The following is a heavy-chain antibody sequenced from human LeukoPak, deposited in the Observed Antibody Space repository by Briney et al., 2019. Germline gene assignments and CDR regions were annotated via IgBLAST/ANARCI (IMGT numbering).Heavy chain of an antibody. CDR3: ARHTYGYDILTGYQNWFDP. CDR2: IYYSGST. CDR1: GGSISSSSYY. D-gene: IGHD3-9*01. V-gene: IGHV4-39*01. Sequence: SVPLSLTCTVSGGSISSSSYYWGWIRQPPGKGLEWIGSIYYSGSTYYNPSLKSRVTISVDTSKNQFSLKLSSVTAADTAVYYCARHTYGYDILTGYQNWFDPWGEGTLVTVSS. J-gene: IGHJ5*02.